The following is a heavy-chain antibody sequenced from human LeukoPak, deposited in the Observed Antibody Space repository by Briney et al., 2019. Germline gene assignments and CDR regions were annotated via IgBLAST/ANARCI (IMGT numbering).Heavy chain of an antibody. J-gene: IGHJ4*02. CDR2: IYYSGST. CDR1: GGSISSYY. Sequence: SETLSLTCTVSGGSISSYYWSWIRQPPGKGLEWIGYIYYSGSTYYNPSLKSRVTISVDTSKNQFSLKLSSVTAADTAVYYCARRAIQLWNFDYWGQGTLVTVSS. V-gene: IGHV4-59*08. D-gene: IGHD5-18*01. CDR3: ARRAIQLWNFDY.